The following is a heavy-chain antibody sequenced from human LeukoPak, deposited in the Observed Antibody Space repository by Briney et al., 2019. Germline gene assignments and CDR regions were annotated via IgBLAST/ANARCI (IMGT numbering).Heavy chain of an antibody. CDR2: INHSGSI. J-gene: IGHJ4*02. CDR1: GGSFSGYY. D-gene: IGHD1-1*01. V-gene: IGHV4-34*01. CDR3: ARDLELERNRWNYFES. Sequence: SETLSLTCAVYGGSFSGYYWSWIRQPPGKGLEWIGEINHSGSINYNPSLKSRVTISVDTSKQQFSLKLSSVTAADTAVYYCARDLELERNRWNYFESWGQGTLVTVSS.